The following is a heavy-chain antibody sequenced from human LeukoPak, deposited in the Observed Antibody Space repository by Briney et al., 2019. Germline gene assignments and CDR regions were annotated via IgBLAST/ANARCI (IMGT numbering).Heavy chain of an antibody. CDR3: AREYGPSIARVLYYYYYMDV. CDR2: INHSGST. Sequence: SETLSLTCAVYGGSFSGYYWSWIRHPPGKGLEWIGEINHSGSTNYNPSLKSRVTISVDTSKNQFSLKLSSVTAADTAVYYCAREYGPSIARVLYYYYYMDVWGKGTTVTVSS. V-gene: IGHV4-34*01. CDR1: GGSFSGYY. J-gene: IGHJ6*03. D-gene: IGHD6-6*01.